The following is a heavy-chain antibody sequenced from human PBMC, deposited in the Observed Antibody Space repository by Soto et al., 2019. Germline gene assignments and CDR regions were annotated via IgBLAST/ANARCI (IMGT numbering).Heavy chain of an antibody. D-gene: IGHD3-22*01. J-gene: IGHJ4*02. Sequence: QVQLVQSGAEVKKPGSSVKVSCKASGGTFSSYTVSWVRQAPGQGLEWMGRIIPVLTLANYAQKFQGRVTINADKNTSTNYLELSSLTSDDTAVYYCAPEPRRRYYESSSCSADSWGQGTLVTVSS. CDR2: IIPVLTLA. CDR1: GGTFSSYT. CDR3: APEPRRRYYESSSCSADS. V-gene: IGHV1-69*02.